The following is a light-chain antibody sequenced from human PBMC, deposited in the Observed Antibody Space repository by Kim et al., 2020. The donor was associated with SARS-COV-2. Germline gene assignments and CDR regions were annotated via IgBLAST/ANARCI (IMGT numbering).Light chain of an antibody. J-gene: IGKJ5*01. CDR3: QHYVSAPLT. CDR1: QSVSTY. V-gene: IGKV3-20*01. Sequence: EIVLTQSPGTLSLSPGERATLSCRASQSVSTYLALYQQKPGQAPRLLIFGASSRTTGIPDRFSGSGSGTDFTLTITRLEPEDFAMYYCQHYVSAPLTFGQGTRLEIK. CDR2: GAS.